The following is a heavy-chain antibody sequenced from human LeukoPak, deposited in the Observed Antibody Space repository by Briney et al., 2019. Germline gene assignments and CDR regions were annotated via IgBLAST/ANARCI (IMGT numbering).Heavy chain of an antibody. D-gene: IGHD5-12*01. V-gene: IGHV3-74*01. CDR1: GFTFSSHW. J-gene: IGHJ4*02. CDR2: INRDGSST. Sequence: PGGSLRLSCAASGFTFSSHWIHWVRQAPGKGLVWVSGINRDGSSTSYADSVKGRFTISRDNAKKTLYLQMNSLRAEDTAVYYCARGSGNEPFDYWGQGTLVTVSS. CDR3: ARGSGNEPFDY.